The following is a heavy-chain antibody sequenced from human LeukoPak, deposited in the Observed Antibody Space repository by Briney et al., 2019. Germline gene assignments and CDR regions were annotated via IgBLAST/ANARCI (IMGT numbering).Heavy chain of an antibody. Sequence: GGSLRLSCAASGFTFSSYSMNWVRQAPGKGLEWVSSISSSSSYIYYADSVKGRFAISRDNSKNTVYLQMNSLRAEDTAVYYCARDDSLLQFGCWGQGTLVTVSS. D-gene: IGHD5-24*01. V-gene: IGHV3-21*04. CDR2: ISSSSSYI. CDR3: ARDDSLLQFGC. J-gene: IGHJ4*02. CDR1: GFTFSSYS.